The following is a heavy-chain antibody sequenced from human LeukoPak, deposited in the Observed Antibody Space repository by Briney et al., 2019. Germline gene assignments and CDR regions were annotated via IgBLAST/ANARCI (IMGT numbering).Heavy chain of an antibody. CDR3: ARDGGGMDV. CDR1: GFTLSRYW. V-gene: IGHV3-74*01. Sequence: GGSLRLSCAASGFTLSRYWMHWVRQAPGKGPVWVSRINPDGSSISYADSVKSRFTISRDNAKNTLYLQMNSLRAEDTAVYYCARDGGGMDVWGQGTTVTASS. CDR2: INPDGSSI. D-gene: IGHD3-16*01. J-gene: IGHJ6*02.